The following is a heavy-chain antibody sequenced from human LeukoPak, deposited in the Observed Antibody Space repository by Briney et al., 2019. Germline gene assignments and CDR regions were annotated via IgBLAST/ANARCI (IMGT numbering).Heavy chain of an antibody. J-gene: IGHJ4*02. CDR3: AKGGYCSSTSCPVDY. Sequence: GGSLRLSCAASGFTFSSYAMTWVRQAPGKGLEWVSAISASGASKYYAGSVEGRFTISRDNSKNTLYLQMNSLRAEDTAVYYCAKGGYCSSTSCPVDYWGQGTLVTVSS. CDR2: ISASGASK. D-gene: IGHD2-2*01. CDR1: GFTFSSYA. V-gene: IGHV3-23*01.